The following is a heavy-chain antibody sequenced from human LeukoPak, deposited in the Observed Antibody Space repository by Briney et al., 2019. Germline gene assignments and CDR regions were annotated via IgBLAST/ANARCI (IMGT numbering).Heavy chain of an antibody. J-gene: IGHJ3*02. CDR1: GYSFTNYW. D-gene: IGHD5-18*01. CDR3: ASVHPGGAAIDAFDI. CDR2: IYPGDSDT. Sequence: GESLKISCKGSGYSFTNYWIGWVRQMPGKGLEWMGIIYPGDSDTRYSPSFQGQVTISADKSISTAYLQWSSLKASDTAMYYCASVHPGGAAIDAFDIWGQGTMVTVSS. V-gene: IGHV5-51*01.